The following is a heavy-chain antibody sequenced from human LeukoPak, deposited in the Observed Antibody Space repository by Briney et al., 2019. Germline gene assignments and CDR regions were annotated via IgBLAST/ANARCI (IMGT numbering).Heavy chain of an antibody. Sequence: GGSLRLSCAASGFSVSGKFMSWVRQAPGKGLEWVSIIHYDGRIRYAGSVGGRFTIYRDDSENTLFLQMNSLRVDDTAVYFCASGDGYLQPYWGQGTLVTVSS. CDR2: IHYDGRI. CDR3: ASGDGYLQPY. CDR1: GFSVSGKF. V-gene: IGHV3-53*01. J-gene: IGHJ4*02. D-gene: IGHD2-21*01.